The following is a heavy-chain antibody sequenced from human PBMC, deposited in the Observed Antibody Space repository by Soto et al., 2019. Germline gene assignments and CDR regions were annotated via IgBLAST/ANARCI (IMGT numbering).Heavy chain of an antibody. D-gene: IGHD3-22*01. V-gene: IGHV5-10-1*01. CDR3: ANTFYYDSSGLPIFYFDY. CDR2: IDPSDSYT. Sequence: GESLKISCKGSGYSFTSYWINLVRQMPGKGLEWMGRIDPSDSYTNYSPSFQGHVTISADKSISTAYLQWSSLKASDTAMYFCANTFYYDSSGLPIFYFDYWGQGTLVTVSS. J-gene: IGHJ4*02. CDR1: GYSFTSYW.